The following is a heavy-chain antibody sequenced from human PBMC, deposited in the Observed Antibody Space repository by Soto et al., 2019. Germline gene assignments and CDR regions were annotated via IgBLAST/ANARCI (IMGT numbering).Heavy chain of an antibody. V-gene: IGHV3-66*01. D-gene: IGHD2-21*02. J-gene: IGHJ5*02. CDR3: ARDLWHIVVVTATHWLDP. Sequence: GGSLRLSCVTSGFTVSSNYMSWVRQAPGKGLEWVSVIFSGGTTSYADSVKGRFFISRDNSKNSLYLQMNSLRAEDTAVYYCARDLWHIVVVTATHWLDPWGQGTLVTVSS. CDR2: IFSGGTT. CDR1: GFTVSSNY.